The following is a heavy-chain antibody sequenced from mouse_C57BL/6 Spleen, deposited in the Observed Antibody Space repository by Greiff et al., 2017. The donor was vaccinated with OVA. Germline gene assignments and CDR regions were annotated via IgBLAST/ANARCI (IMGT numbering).Heavy chain of an antibody. CDR2: INPSNGGT. D-gene: IGHD3-1*01. Sequence: QVQLQQPGTELVKPGASVKLSCKASGYTFTSYWMHWVKQRPGQGLEWIGNINPSNGGTNYNEKFKSKATLTVDKSSSTAYMQLSSLTSEDSAVYYGARSEGTARATAWFEYWGQGTLVTVSA. J-gene: IGHJ3*01. CDR1: GYTFTSYW. V-gene: IGHV1-53*01. CDR3: ARSEGTARATAWFEY.